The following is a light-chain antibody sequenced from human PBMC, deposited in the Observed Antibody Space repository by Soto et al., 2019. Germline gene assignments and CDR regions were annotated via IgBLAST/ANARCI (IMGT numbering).Light chain of an antibody. V-gene: IGKV1-39*01. CDR1: QDITNY. CDR2: DAS. Sequence: DIQMTQSPSSLSASVGDRVTITCQASQDITNYLNWYQQKPGRAPRLLLYDASSLQSGVPSRFSGSRSGPDFTLTISSLQPEDFATYYCQQSYSSPPTFGQGTKVDIK. J-gene: IGKJ1*01. CDR3: QQSYSSPPT.